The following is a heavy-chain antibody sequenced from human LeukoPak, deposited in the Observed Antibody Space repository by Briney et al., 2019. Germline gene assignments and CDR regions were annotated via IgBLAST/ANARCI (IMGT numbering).Heavy chain of an antibody. D-gene: IGHD5-24*01. V-gene: IGHV3-23*01. J-gene: IGHJ4*02. CDR2: ISYSGGRT. CDR3: ANDDVRDGYNFFDY. CDR1: GFTFSSYA. Sequence: GGSLRLSCAASGFTFSSYAMSWVRQAPGKGLEWISVISYSGGRTYYADSVKGRFTISRDNSKNTLYLQMNSLRAEDTAVYYCANDDVRDGYNFFDYWGQGTLVTVSS.